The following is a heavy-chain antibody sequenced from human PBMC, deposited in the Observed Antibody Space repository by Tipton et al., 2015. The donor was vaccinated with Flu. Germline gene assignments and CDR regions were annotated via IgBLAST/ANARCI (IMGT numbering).Heavy chain of an antibody. CDR2: IKQDGSVK. V-gene: IGHV3-7*01. Sequence: SLRLSCAASGFTFGSYWMTWVRQAPGKGLEWVANIKQDGSVKYYVDSVKGRFTISRDNAKNSVYLQMNSLRAEDTAVYYCVRAVGGGDCYWGQGTLVTVSS. CDR1: GFTFGSYW. J-gene: IGHJ4*02. D-gene: IGHD2-21*01. CDR3: VRAVGGGDCY.